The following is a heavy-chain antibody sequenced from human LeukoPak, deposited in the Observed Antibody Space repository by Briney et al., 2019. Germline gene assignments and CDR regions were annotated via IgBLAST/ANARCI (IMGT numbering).Heavy chain of an antibody. CDR3: AGSPLAAAGRRMFDY. D-gene: IGHD6-13*01. J-gene: IGHJ4*02. V-gene: IGHV1-2*02. CDR1: GYPFTGYY. CDR2: INPNSGGT. Sequence: ASVKVSCKASGYPFTGYYMHWLRQAPGQGLEWMGWINPNSGGTNYAQKFRGRVTMTRDTSISTAYMELSSLSSYDWAVSHCAGSPLAAAGRRMFDYWGQGPLVTVSS.